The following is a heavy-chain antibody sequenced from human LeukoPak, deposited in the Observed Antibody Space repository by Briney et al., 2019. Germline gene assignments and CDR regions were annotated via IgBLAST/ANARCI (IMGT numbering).Heavy chain of an antibody. V-gene: IGHV5-51*01. CDR3: ARGTTTSDSSSWYADYFDY. Sequence: GESLQFSCKGSGYSFTSYWIGWVRQMPGKGLEWMGIIYPGDSDTRYSPSFQGQVTISADKSISTAYLQWSSLKASDTAMYYCARGTTTSDSSSWYADYFDYWGQGTLVTVSS. J-gene: IGHJ4*02. CDR2: IYPGDSDT. D-gene: IGHD6-13*01. CDR1: GYSFTSYW.